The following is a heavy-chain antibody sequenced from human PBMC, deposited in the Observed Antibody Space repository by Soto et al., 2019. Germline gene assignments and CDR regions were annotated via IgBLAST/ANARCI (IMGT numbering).Heavy chain of an antibody. CDR2: IKSKVDGGTT. CDR1: GFTFSNTW. D-gene: IGHD3-9*01. J-gene: IGHJ4*02. Sequence: GGSLRLSCAASGFTFSNTWMSWVRQAPGKGLEWIGRIKSKVDGGTTDYAAPLKGRFTISRDDSKNILYLQINNLKTEDTAIYYCRSYFDWVRGYWGQGTLVTVSS. V-gene: IGHV3-15*01. CDR3: RSYFDWVRGY.